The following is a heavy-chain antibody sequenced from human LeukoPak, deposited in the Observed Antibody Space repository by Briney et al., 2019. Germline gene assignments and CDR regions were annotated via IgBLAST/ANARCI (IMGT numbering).Heavy chain of an antibody. J-gene: IGHJ4*02. CDR2: IYHSGST. D-gene: IGHD5-12*01. V-gene: IGHV4-30-2*01. Sequence: SETLSLTCAVSGGSISGGGYSWSWIRQPPGKGLEWIGYIYHSGSTYYNPSLKSRVTISADRSKNQFSLKLSSVTAADTAVYYCARGGGYSGYDTETFDYWGQGTLVTVSS. CDR1: GGSISGGGYS. CDR3: ARGGGYSGYDTETFDY.